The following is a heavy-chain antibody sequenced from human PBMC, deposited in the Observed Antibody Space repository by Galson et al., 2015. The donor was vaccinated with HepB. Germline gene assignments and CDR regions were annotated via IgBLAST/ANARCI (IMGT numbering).Heavy chain of an antibody. Sequence: SLRLSCAASGFTFNNYGMHWIRQAPGKGLEWLAVIWYDGSNQFYPDSVKGRFTISRDDSKNTVFLQMNSLRAEDTAVYYCARGPHPFCGGDCYGTHFKDWGQGTLVTVSS. D-gene: IGHD2-21*02. J-gene: IGHJ1*01. CDR1: GFTFNNYG. CDR2: IWYDGSNQ. CDR3: ARGPHPFCGGDCYGTHFKD. V-gene: IGHV3-33*01.